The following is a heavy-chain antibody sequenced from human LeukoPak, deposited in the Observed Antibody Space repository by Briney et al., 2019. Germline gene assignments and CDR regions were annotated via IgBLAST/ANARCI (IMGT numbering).Heavy chain of an antibody. CDR1: GFTVSSNY. D-gene: IGHD1-26*01. V-gene: IGHV3-66*01. CDR3: AKGKQWELPFDC. CDR2: IYSDGTT. J-gene: IGHJ4*02. Sequence: GGSLRLSCAASGFTVSSNYMSWVRQAPGKGLEWVSIIYSDGTTYYADSVKGRFTISRDNSKNTLYLQMNSLRAEDTALYYCAKGKQWELPFDCWGQGTLVTVSS.